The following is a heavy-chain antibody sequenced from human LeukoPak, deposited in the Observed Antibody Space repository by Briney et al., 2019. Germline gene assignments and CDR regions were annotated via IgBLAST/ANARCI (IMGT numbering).Heavy chain of an antibody. CDR2: IRSKAYGGTT. Sequence: GGSLRLSCTASGFTFGDYAMSWVRQAPGKGLEWVGFIRSKAYGGTTEYAASVKGRFTISRDDSKSTAYLQMNSLKTEDTAVYYCTREAVGYCSSTSCYNGASLFYYYGMDVWGQGTTVTVSS. D-gene: IGHD2-2*02. V-gene: IGHV3-49*04. J-gene: IGHJ6*02. CDR1: GFTFGDYA. CDR3: TREAVGYCSSTSCYNGASLFYYYGMDV.